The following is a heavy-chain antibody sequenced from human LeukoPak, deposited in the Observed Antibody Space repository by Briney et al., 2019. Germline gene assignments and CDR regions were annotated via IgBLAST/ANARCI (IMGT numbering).Heavy chain of an antibody. CDR3: ARGPRRSIGYSYGPPDY. J-gene: IGHJ4*02. CDR2: INSDGSST. Sequence: GGSLRLSCVASGFTFSSYWMHWVRQAPGKGLVWVSRINSDGSSTSYADSVKGRFTISRDNAKNTLYLQMNSLRAEDTAVYYCARGPRRSIGYSYGPPDYWGQGTLVTVSS. D-gene: IGHD5-18*01. CDR1: GFTFSSYW. V-gene: IGHV3-74*01.